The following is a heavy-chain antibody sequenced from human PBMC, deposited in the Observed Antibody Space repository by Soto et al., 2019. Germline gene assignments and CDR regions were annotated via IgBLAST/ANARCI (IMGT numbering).Heavy chain of an antibody. D-gene: IGHD3-10*01. CDR3: ARDGHGSGRYPPPYYFDY. V-gene: IGHV3-33*01. CDR2: IWYDGSNK. J-gene: IGHJ4*02. CDR1: GFTFSSYG. Sequence: QVQLVESGGGVVQPGRSLRLSCAASGFTFSSYGMHWVRQAPGKGLEWVAVIWYDGSNKYYADSVKGRFTISRDNSKNTLYLQMNSLRAEDTAVYYCARDGHGSGRYPPPYYFDYWGQGTLVTVSS.